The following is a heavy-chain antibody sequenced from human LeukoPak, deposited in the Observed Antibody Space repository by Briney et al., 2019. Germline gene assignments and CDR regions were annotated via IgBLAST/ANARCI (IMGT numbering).Heavy chain of an antibody. J-gene: IGHJ4*02. V-gene: IGHV4-34*01. CDR3: AREGGIAAAVLYYFDY. Sequence: LETLSLTCAVYGGSFSGYYWSWIRQPPGKGLEWIGEINHSGSTNYNPSLKSRVTISVDTSKNQFSLKLSSVTAADTAVYYCAREGGIAAAVLYYFDYWGQGTLVTVSS. CDR2: INHSGST. CDR1: GGSFSGYY. D-gene: IGHD6-13*01.